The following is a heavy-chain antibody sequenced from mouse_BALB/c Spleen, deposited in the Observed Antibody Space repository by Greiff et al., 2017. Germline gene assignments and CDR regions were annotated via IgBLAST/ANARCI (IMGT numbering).Heavy chain of an antibody. V-gene: IGHV3-6*02. CDR3: ARESPHGNYAY. J-gene: IGHJ3*01. CDR2: ISYDGSN. D-gene: IGHD2-1*01. CDR1: GYSITSGYY. Sequence: EVQLQQSGPGLVKPSQSLSLTCSVTGYSITSGYYWNWIRQFPGNKLEWMGYISYDGSNNYNPSLKNRISITRDTSKNQFFLKLNSVTTEDTATYYCARESPHGNYAYWGQGTLVTVSA.